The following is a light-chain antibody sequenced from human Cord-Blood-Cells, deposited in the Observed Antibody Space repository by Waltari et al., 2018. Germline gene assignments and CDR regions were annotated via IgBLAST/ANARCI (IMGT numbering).Light chain of an antibody. CDR1: QSVSSY. V-gene: IGKV3-11*01. CDR2: DAS. CDR3: QQRSNWPRFT. J-gene: IGKJ3*01. Sequence: ILLTQSPATLPLSPGETATLSCRASQSVSSYLAWYQQKPGQAPRLLIYDASNRATGIPARFSGSGSGTDFTLTISSLEPEDFAVYYCQQRSNWPRFTFGPGTKVDIK.